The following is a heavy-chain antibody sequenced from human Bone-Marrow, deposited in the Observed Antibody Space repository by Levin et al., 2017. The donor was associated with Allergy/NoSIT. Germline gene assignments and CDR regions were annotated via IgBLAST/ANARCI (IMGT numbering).Heavy chain of an antibody. CDR1: GYTFNGYY. CDR2: INLNSGGT. V-gene: IGHV1-2*02. Sequence: ASVKVSCKASGYTFNGYYMQWVRQAPGQGLEWMGWINLNSGGTNYAQKFQGRVTMTRDTSINTAYMELSGLISDDSAVYYCARELGSTYFFDTWGQGTLVTVSS. D-gene: IGHD1-26*01. CDR3: ARELGSTYFFDT. J-gene: IGHJ4*02.